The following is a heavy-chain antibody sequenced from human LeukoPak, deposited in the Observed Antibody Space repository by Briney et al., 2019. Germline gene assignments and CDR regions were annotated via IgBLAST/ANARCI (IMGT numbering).Heavy chain of an antibody. CDR2: ISGTSLTI. CDR1: GFTFSTYN. Sequence: GGSLRLSCAASGFTFSTYNMNWVRQAPGQGLEWLSYISGTSLTIYYADSVKGRFTISRDNAKNSLYLQMNSLRAEDTAVYYCARGDIGNYWSALPYWGQGALVTVSS. CDR3: ARGDIGNYWSALPY. J-gene: IGHJ4*02. V-gene: IGHV3-48*01. D-gene: IGHD2-15*01.